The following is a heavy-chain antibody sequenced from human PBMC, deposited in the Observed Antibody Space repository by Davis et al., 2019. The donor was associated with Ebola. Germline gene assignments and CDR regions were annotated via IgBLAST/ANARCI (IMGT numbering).Heavy chain of an antibody. CDR2: IYSGGST. CDR3: ARDFRPYSSSPLFDY. CDR1: GFTVSSNY. J-gene: IGHJ4*02. Sequence: GESLKISCAASGFTVSSNYMSWVRQAPGKGLEWVSVIYSGGSTYYADSVKGRFTISRESAGNTLYLQMNSLRAEDTAVYYCARDFRPYSSSPLFDYWGQGTLVTVSS. V-gene: IGHV3-53*05. D-gene: IGHD6-6*01.